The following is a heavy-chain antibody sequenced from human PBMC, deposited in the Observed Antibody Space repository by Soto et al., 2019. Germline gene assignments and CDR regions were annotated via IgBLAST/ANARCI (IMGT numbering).Heavy chain of an antibody. CDR3: ARVFVDKMVYGSIDYFDY. Sequence: SETLSLTCAVSGGSISSSNWWSWVRQPAGKGLEWIGEIYHSGSTNYNPSLKSRVTISVDKSKNQFSLKLSSVTAADTAVYYCARVFVDKMVYGSIDYFDYWGQGTLVTVSS. CDR1: GGSISSSNW. V-gene: IGHV4-4*02. CDR2: IYHSGST. D-gene: IGHD2-8*01. J-gene: IGHJ4*02.